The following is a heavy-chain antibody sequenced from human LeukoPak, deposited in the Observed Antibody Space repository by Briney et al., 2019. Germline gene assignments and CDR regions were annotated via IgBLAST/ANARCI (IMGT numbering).Heavy chain of an antibody. CDR2: ITSSSSYA. CDR1: GFTFSTYN. Sequence: SGGSLRLSCEASGFTFSTYNMNWVRQAPGKRLEWVSSITSSSSYAFYADPVKGRFTISRDNAKSSLYLQMNNLRAEDTAVYYCARDPYSGHYGNDYYYYMDVWGKGTTVTISS. J-gene: IGHJ6*03. V-gene: IGHV3-21*01. CDR3: ARDPYSGHYGNDYYYYMDV. D-gene: IGHD5-12*01.